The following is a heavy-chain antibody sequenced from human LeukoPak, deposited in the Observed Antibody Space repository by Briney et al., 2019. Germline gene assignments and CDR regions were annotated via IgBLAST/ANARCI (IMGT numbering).Heavy chain of an antibody. J-gene: IGHJ6*02. V-gene: IGHV3-23*01. CDR3: GKRELWHGSGEDA. Sequence: GGSLRLSCAASGFTFSSYAMNWVRQAPGKGLEWVSAISGGGGSTYYTDSVKGRFTISRDNSKNTLYLQMHSLRAEDTAVYYCGKRELWHGSGEDAWGQGTTVTVSS. CDR1: GFTFSSYA. D-gene: IGHD3-10*01. CDR2: ISGGGGST.